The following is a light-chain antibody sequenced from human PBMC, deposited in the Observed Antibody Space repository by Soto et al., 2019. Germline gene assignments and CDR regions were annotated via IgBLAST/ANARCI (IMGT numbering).Light chain of an antibody. V-gene: IGLV4-69*01. CDR1: SGHSRYA. CDR2: VNSDGSH. J-gene: IGLJ3*02. CDR3: QTWGTGIRV. Sequence: QLVLTQSPSASASLGASVKLTCTLSSGHSRYAIAWHQQQPEKGPRYLMKVNSDGSHNKGGGIPDRFSCSSSGAERYLTISSLQSEDEADYYCQTWGTGIRVFGGGTKLTVL.